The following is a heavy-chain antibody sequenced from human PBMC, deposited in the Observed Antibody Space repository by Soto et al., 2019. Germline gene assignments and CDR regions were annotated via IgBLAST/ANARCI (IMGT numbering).Heavy chain of an antibody. CDR1: GFTFDDHA. CDR2: ISWNSGSI. Sequence: EVQLVESGGGLVQPGRSLRLSCAASGFTFDDHAMHWVRQVPGKGLEWVSGISWNSGSIGYADSVKGRFTISRDDAKKSLYLQMNSLRVEDPALYYCAKDSGGGVGLFDYWGQGALVTVSS. J-gene: IGHJ4*02. D-gene: IGHD3-16*01. CDR3: AKDSGGGVGLFDY. V-gene: IGHV3-9*01.